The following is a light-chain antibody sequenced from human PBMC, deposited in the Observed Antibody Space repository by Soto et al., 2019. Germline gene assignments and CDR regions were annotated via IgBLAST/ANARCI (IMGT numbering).Light chain of an antibody. CDR3: QQYIDWPPYT. Sequence: EVVLTQSPATLSVSPGERATLSCRASQTVSRSLAWYQQKPGQAPRLLIYGASTRATGILGRFSGSGSGTDFTLTISSLQSEDFAVYYCQQYIDWPPYTFGQGTKVDIK. V-gene: IGKV3-15*01. CDR2: GAS. J-gene: IGKJ2*01. CDR1: QTVSRS.